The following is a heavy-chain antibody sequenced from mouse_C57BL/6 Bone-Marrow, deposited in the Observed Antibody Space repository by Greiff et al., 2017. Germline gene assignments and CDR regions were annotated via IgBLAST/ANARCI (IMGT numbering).Heavy chain of an antibody. CDR2: IDPENGDT. CDR3: TTDGYGPYYFDY. V-gene: IGHV14-4*01. D-gene: IGHD1-2*01. J-gene: IGHJ2*01. Sequence: EVHLVESGAELVRPGDSVKLSCTASGFNIKDDYMHWVKQRPEQGLEWIGWIDPENGDTEYAAKFQGKATITADTSSNTAYLQLSSLTSEDTAVYYSTTDGYGPYYFDYWGQGTTLTVSS. CDR1: GFNIKDDY.